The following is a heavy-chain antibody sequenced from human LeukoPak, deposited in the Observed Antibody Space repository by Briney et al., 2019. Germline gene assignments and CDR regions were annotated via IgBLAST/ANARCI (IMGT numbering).Heavy chain of an antibody. Sequence: PGESLKISCAASGFTFSSYWMHWVRQAPGKGLVWVSRISSDGSSTTYADSVKGRFTISRDNAKNTLYLHMNSLRAEDTAVYYCARGMYINYGDYWGQGTLVTVSS. CDR3: ARGMYINYGDY. D-gene: IGHD4-17*01. CDR2: ISSDGSST. J-gene: IGHJ4*02. V-gene: IGHV3-74*01. CDR1: GFTFSSYW.